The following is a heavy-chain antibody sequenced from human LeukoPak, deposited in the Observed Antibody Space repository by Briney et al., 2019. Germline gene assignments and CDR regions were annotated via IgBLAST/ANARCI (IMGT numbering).Heavy chain of an antibody. V-gene: IGHV4-30-2*01. CDR1: GGSISSGGYY. J-gene: IGHJ3*02. D-gene: IGHD6-13*01. CDR3: ARDVNYSSSWYGTKGAFDI. Sequence: PSETLSLTCTVSGGSISSGGYYWSWIRQPPGKGLEWIGYIYHSGSTYYNPSLKSRVTISVDRSKNQFSLKLSSVTAADTAVYYCARDVNYSSSWYGTKGAFDIWGQGTMVTVSS. CDR2: IYHSGST.